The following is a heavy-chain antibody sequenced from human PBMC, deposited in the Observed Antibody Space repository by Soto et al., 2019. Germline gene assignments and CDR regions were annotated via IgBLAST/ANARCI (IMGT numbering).Heavy chain of an antibody. J-gene: IGHJ4*02. D-gene: IGHD2-8*01. V-gene: IGHV3-23*01. Sequence: PGGSLRLSCAASGFTFSSYCMSWVRQAPGKGLEWVSIISGSGGGTYYADSVKGRFTISRDNAKNTLYLQMNSLRAEDTAVFYCTKHLSNGSPDYWGQGTLVTVSS. CDR3: TKHLSNGSPDY. CDR2: ISGSGGGT. CDR1: GFTFSSYC.